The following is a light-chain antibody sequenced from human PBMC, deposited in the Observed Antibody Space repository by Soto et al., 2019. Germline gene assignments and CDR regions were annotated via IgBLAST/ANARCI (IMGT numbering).Light chain of an antibody. Sequence: EIVMTQSPATLSVSPGERATLSCRASQSVSSNLAWYQQKPGQAPRLLIYGASTRATGIPARFSGSGSGTEFTLTSSSRQSEDFSGYYCQQDNNWPKTFGQGTKVEIK. J-gene: IGKJ1*01. CDR1: QSVSSN. CDR2: GAS. CDR3: QQDNNWPKT. V-gene: IGKV3-15*01.